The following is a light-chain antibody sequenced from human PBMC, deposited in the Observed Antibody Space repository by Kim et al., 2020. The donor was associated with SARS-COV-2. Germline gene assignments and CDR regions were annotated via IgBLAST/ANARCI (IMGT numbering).Light chain of an antibody. CDR3: QSYDSSLSGYV. Sequence: QSVLTQPPSVSGAPGQRVTISCTGSSANTGAGYDVHWYQQLPGTAPKLLIYGNNNRPSGVPDRFSGSRSGTSASLAITGLQAEDEADYYCQSYDSSLSGYVFGTGTKVTVL. CDR2: GNN. J-gene: IGLJ1*01. V-gene: IGLV1-40*01. CDR1: SANTGAGYD.